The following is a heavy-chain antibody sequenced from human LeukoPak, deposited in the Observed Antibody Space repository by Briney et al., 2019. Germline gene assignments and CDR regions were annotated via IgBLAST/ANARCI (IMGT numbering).Heavy chain of an antibody. D-gene: IGHD6-19*01. CDR2: INPNSGGT. CDR3: AIYIPGWGYYFDY. Sequence: GASVKVSCKASGYSFTGYYMHWVRQAPGQGLEWMGWINPNSGGTNYAQKFQGRVTMTRDTSISTAYMELSRLRSDDTAVYYCAIYIPGWGYYFDYWGQGTLVIVSS. V-gene: IGHV1-2*02. J-gene: IGHJ4*01. CDR1: GYSFTGYY.